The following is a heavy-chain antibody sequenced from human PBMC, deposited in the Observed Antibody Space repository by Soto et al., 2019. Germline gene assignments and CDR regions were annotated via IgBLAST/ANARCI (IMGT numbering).Heavy chain of an antibody. V-gene: IGHV4-59*01. CDR2: IYCSGST. CDR3: ARANDILTSYPLYYFDY. CDR1: GGSISSYY. Sequence: SETLSLTCTVSGGSISSYYWSWIRQPPGKGLEWIGYIYCSGSTNYNPSLKSRVTISVDTSKNQFSLKLSSVTAADTAVYYCARANDILTSYPLYYFDYWGQGTLVTVSS. D-gene: IGHD3-9*01. J-gene: IGHJ4*02.